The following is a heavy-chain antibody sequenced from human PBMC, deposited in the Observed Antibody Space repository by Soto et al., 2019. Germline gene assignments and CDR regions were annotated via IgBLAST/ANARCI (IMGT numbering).Heavy chain of an antibody. V-gene: IGHV4-30-2*01. CDR3: ARVPGP. Sequence: IGSGGDSWSWIRQPPGKGLEGIGYIYHSGSTYYNPSLKSRVTISVDRSKNQFSLKLSSVTAADTAVYYCARVPGPWGQGTLVTVSS. D-gene: IGHD7-27*01. CDR1: IGSGGDS. J-gene: IGHJ5*02. CDR2: IYHSGST.